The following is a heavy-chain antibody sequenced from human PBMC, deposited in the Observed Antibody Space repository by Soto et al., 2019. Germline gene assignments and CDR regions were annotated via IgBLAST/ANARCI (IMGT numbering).Heavy chain of an antibody. V-gene: IGHV1-24*01. Sequence: ASVKVSCKVSGYTLTELSMHWVRQAPGKGLEWMGGFDPEDGETIYAQKFQGRVTMTEDTSTDTAYMELSSLRSEDTAVYYCATGGWGAAAGPGYYYYYMDVWGKGTTVTVSS. J-gene: IGHJ6*03. CDR2: FDPEDGET. CDR3: ATGGWGAAAGPGYYYYYMDV. D-gene: IGHD6-13*01. CDR1: GYTLTELS.